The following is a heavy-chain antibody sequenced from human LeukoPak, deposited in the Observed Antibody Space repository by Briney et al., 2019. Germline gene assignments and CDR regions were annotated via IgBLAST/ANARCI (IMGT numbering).Heavy chain of an antibody. Sequence: GASVKVSCKASGNTLTSYYIHWVRRAPGQGLEWMGIINPSGGSTSYAQKFQGRVTMTRDTSTSTVYMELSSLRSEDTALYYCARVGGCTGGSCYNGMDVWGQGTTVTVSS. J-gene: IGHJ6*02. V-gene: IGHV1-46*01. CDR2: INPSGGST. D-gene: IGHD2-15*01. CDR3: ARVGGCTGGSCYNGMDV. CDR1: GNTLTSYY.